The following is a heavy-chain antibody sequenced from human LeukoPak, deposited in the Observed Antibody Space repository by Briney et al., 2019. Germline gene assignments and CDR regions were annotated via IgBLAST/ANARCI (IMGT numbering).Heavy chain of an antibody. CDR1: GYSFTNYD. CDR2: MNPSSGNT. Sequence: ASVKVSCKASGYSFTNYDINWVRQATGQGLEWMGWMNPSSGNTGFAQKFQGRVTLTRDTSITTAHTELSSLRSEDTAVYYCVRGRITVAMYYFDSWGQGTLVTVSS. D-gene: IGHD6-19*01. CDR3: VRGRITVAMYYFDS. J-gene: IGHJ4*02. V-gene: IGHV1-8*01.